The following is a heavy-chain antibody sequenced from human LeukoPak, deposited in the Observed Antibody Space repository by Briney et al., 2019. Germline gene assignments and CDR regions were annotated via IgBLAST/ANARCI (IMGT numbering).Heavy chain of an antibody. D-gene: IGHD4-17*01. Sequence: GGSLRLSCAASGFTFSNYAMHWVRQAPGKGLEWVAVIWYDGSNKYYADSVKGRFTISRDNSKNTLYLQINSLRAEDTAVYYCARDIYFYGDYVIDYWGQGTLVTVSS. J-gene: IGHJ4*02. CDR3: ARDIYFYGDYVIDY. CDR2: IWYDGSNK. CDR1: GFTFSNYA. V-gene: IGHV3-33*01.